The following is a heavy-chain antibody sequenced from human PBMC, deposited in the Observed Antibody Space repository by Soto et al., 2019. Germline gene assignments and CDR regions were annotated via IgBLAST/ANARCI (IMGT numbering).Heavy chain of an antibody. D-gene: IGHD2-15*01. Sequence: GGSLRLSCAASGFTFSSYGMHWVRQAPGKGLEWVAVIWYDGSNKYYADSVKGRFTISRDNSKNTLYLQMNSLRAEDTAVYYCAREGCSGGSCYPLDVWGKGTTVTVSS. CDR1: GFTFSSYG. CDR2: IWYDGSNK. V-gene: IGHV3-33*01. CDR3: AREGCSGGSCYPLDV. J-gene: IGHJ6*04.